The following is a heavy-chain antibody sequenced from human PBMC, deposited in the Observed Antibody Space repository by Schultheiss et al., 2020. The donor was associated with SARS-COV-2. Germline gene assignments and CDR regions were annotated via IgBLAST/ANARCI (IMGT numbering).Heavy chain of an antibody. V-gene: IGHV4-4*08. J-gene: IGHJ2*01. CDR2: IYTSGST. CDR1: GGSISSYY. CDR3: ARLQDWYFDL. Sequence: SQTLSLTCTVSGGSISSYYWSWIRQPPGKGLEWIGRIYTSGSTNYNPSLKSRVTISVDTSKNQFSLKLSSVTAADTAVYYCARLQDWYFDLWGRGTLVTVSS.